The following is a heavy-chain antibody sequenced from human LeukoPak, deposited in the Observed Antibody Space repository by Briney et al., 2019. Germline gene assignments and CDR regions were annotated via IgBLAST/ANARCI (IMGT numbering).Heavy chain of an antibody. D-gene: IGHD3-9*01. V-gene: IGHV3-48*02. CDR1: GFTFSSYA. J-gene: IGHJ5*02. CDR3: ARGVRASTGNYWFDP. Sequence: PGGSLRVSCAASGFTFSSYAMSWVRQAPGKGLEWISYISSGSSTIHYADSVKGRFTISRDNAENSLYLQMNSLRDEDTAVYYCARGVRASTGNYWFDPWGQGTLVTVSS. CDR2: ISSGSSTI.